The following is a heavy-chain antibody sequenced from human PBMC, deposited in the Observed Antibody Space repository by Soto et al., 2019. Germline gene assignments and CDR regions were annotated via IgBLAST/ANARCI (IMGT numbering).Heavy chain of an antibody. CDR3: ARVPGVVVSADDAFDI. V-gene: IGHV4-4*02. D-gene: IGHD2-21*02. CDR1: GGSVSSSNW. Sequence: QVPLQESGPGLVKPSGTLSLTCAVSGGSVSSSNWWSWVRQSPGKGLEWMGEIYHSGSAHYNPSLKSRATISLDKSKNQFSLRMTSVTAADTAVYYCARVPGVVVSADDAFDIWGPGTRVNVSS. J-gene: IGHJ3*02. CDR2: IYHSGSA.